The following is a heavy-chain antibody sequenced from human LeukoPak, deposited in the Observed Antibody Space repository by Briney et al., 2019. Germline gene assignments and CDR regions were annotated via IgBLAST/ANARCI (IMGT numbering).Heavy chain of an antibody. V-gene: IGHV4-4*07. CDR3: ARLLASAGTAGFDF. CDR2: IYSTGST. Sequence: SETLSLTCTVSSDSISSFYWTWIRQPAGKGLEWIGRIYSTGSTNYNPSLKSRVTMSVDTSKNQFSLRLRSVTAADTAVYYCARLLASAGTAGFDFWGQGALVTVSS. D-gene: IGHD6-13*01. CDR1: SDSISSFY. J-gene: IGHJ4*02.